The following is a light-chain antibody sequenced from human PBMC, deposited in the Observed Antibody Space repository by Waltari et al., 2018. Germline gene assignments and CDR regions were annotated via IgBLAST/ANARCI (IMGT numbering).Light chain of an antibody. J-gene: IGKJ5*01. CDR3: QQRSNRTPYT. Sequence: VLTHSLPTLSLSPGDRDPLPCMASQSVGSELAWYQQKAGPAPRHLIYDASNRATGIVDRLIGGGASTDYALPTSSLLQADDAVYYCQQRSNRTPYTFGQGTRLEIK. CDR2: DAS. CDR1: QSVGSE. V-gene: IGKV3-11*01.